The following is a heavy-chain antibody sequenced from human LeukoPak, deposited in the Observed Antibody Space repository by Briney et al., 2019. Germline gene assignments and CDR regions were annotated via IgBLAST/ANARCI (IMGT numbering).Heavy chain of an antibody. V-gene: IGHV6-1*01. J-gene: IGHJ4*02. D-gene: IGHD1-26*01. CDR2: IYYRSKWYN. Sequence: SQTLSLTCLISGDSVSSNTATWNWIRQSPSRGLEWLGRIYYRSKWYNDYKLSETSRVTINPDTSKNQFSLQMNSVTPEDTAVYYCARSGKNTFDYWGQGTLVTVSS. CDR1: GDSVSSNTAT. CDR3: ARSGKNTFDY.